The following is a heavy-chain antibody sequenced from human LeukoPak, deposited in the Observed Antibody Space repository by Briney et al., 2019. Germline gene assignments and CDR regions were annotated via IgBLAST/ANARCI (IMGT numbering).Heavy chain of an antibody. CDR1: GFTFSSYS. V-gene: IGHV3-30*04. D-gene: IGHD3-9*01. Sequence: GGSLRLSCAASGFTFSSYSMHWVRQAPGKGLEWVAVISYDGSNKYYADSVKGRFTISRDNSKNTLYLQMNSLRAEDTAVYYCARERGVHSYYDILTGYYDYFDYWGQGTLVPVSS. CDR3: ARERGVHSYYDILTGYYDYFDY. CDR2: ISYDGSNK. J-gene: IGHJ4*02.